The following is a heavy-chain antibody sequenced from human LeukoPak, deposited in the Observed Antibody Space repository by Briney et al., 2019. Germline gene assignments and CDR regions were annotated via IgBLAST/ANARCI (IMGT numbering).Heavy chain of an antibody. CDR1: GFSFSTIY. V-gene: IGHV3-7*03. CDR3: ARDPYRFAFDI. J-gene: IGHJ3*02. D-gene: IGHD1-26*01. Sequence: GGSLRLSCAASGFSFSTIYMSWVRQTPGQGLEWVANINVDGTAEYYVDSVKGRFTISRDNAKNSLYLQMNSLRAEDTAVYYCARDPYRFAFDIWGQGTVDLVSS. CDR2: INVDGTAE.